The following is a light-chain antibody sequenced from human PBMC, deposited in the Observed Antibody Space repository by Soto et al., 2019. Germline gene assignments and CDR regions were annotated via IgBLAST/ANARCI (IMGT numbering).Light chain of an antibody. V-gene: IGKV1-9*01. CDR1: QDIRNY. CDR3: QQLDSYPRT. J-gene: IGKJ1*01. CDR2: AAS. Sequence: DIQLTQSPSFLSTSVGDRVTITCRASQDIRNYLAWYQQKPGKAPKVLIYAASTLLSGVPSRFSGSGSGTEFSLTISSLQPEDFATYYCQQLDSYPRTFGQGTRWIS.